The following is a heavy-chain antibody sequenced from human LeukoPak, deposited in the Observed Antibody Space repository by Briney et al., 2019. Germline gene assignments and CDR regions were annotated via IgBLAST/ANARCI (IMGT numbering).Heavy chain of an antibody. D-gene: IGHD6-13*01. CDR2: IYSSGST. CDR3: ARTKYFSWFLDV. J-gene: IGHJ2*01. Sequence: GGSLRLSCAASGFTDGTNYMSLVRQAPGKGLEWVSIIYSSGSTNYADSMKDRFTVSRGTPTNTIYLHINNVRVEDTAVYHCARTKYFSWFLDVWGRGTLLTVSS. CDR1: GFTDGTNY. V-gene: IGHV3-66*01.